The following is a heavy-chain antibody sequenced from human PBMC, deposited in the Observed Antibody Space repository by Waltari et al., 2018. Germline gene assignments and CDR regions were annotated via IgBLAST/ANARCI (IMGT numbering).Heavy chain of an antibody. CDR1: GFTFSSYA. CDR2: ISGSGGST. D-gene: IGHD6-13*01. CDR3: ATESSWLNAFDI. J-gene: IGHJ3*02. Sequence: EVQLVESGGGLVQPGGSLRLSCAASGFTFSSYAMRWVRQAPGKGLEWVSAISGSGGSTYYADSVKGRFTISRDNSKNTLYLQMNSLRSEDTAVYYCATESSWLNAFDIWGQGTMVTVSS. V-gene: IGHV3-23*04.